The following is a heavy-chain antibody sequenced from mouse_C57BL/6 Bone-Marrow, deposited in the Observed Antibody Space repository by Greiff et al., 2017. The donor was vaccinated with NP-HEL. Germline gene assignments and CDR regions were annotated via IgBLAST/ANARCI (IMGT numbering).Heavy chain of an antibody. CDR3: AIEGDGWFAY. Sequence: VQLQQSGPELVKPGASLKISCKASGYAFSSSWMNWVKQRPGKGLEWIGRVYPGDGDTNYNGTFKGKATLTADKSSSAAYMQLSSLTSENSAVYFCAIEGDGWFAYWGQGTLVTVSA. V-gene: IGHV1-82*01. J-gene: IGHJ3*01. CDR2: VYPGDGDT. CDR1: GYAFSSSW. D-gene: IGHD3-3*01.